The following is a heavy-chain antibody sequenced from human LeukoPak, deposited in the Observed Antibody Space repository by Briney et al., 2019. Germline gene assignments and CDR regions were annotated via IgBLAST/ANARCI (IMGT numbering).Heavy chain of an antibody. CDR3: ARARDYGDYVFDY. CDR2: INPSGGST. D-gene: IGHD4-17*01. J-gene: IGHJ4*02. CDR1: GYTFNTYY. V-gene: IGHV1-46*02. Sequence: ASVTVSCKASGYTFNTYYIHWVRQAPGQGLEWMGIINPSGGSTSYAQKFQGRVTMTRDTSTSTVYMELTSLRSEDTAVFYCARARDYGDYVFDYWGQGTPVTVSS.